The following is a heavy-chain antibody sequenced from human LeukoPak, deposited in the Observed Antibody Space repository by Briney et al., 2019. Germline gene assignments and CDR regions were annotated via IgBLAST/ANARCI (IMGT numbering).Heavy chain of an antibody. J-gene: IGHJ4*02. Sequence: SVKVSCKASGGTFSSFAISWVRQAPGQGLEWMGGIVPILGTADYAQKFQGRVTITADESTSTAYMELSSLRSEDTAVYYCARDGPYSSGFLYYFDYWGQGTLVTVSS. D-gene: IGHD6-19*01. CDR1: GGTFSSFA. CDR3: ARDGPYSSGFLYYFDY. V-gene: IGHV1-69*01. CDR2: IVPILGTA.